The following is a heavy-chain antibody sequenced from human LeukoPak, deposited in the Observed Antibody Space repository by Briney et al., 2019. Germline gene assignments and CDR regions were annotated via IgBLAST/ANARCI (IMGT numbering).Heavy chain of an antibody. CDR1: GGSISSYY. CDR2: IYTSGST. CDR3: ARDGYSSSWYRGAFDI. D-gene: IGHD6-13*01. J-gene: IGHJ3*02. Sequence: SETLSLTCTVSGGSISSYYWSWIRQPAGKGLEWIGRIYTSGSTNYNPSLKSRVTMSVDTSKNQFSLKLSSVPAADTAVYYCARDGYSSSWYRGAFDIWGQGTMVTVSS. V-gene: IGHV4-4*07.